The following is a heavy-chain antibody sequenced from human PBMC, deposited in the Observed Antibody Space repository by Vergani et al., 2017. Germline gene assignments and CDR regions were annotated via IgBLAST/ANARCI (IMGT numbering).Heavy chain of an antibody. CDR2: ISYDGSNK. CDR3: VGGTYSSSSRSPFDY. D-gene: IGHD6-6*01. J-gene: IGHJ4*02. Sequence: QVQLVESGGRVFPPPTSLSLSSPPSPFTLSPFPLHSFRHDPDNRLECVAVISYDGSNKYYADSGKGRFTISRDNSKNTLYLQMNSLRAEDTAVYYCVGGTYSSSSRSPFDYWGQGTLVTVSS. CDR1: PFTLSPFP. V-gene: IGHV3-30*04.